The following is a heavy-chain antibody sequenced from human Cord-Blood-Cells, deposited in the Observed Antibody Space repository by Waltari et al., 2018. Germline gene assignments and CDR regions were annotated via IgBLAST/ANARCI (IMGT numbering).Heavy chain of an antibody. V-gene: IGHV3-30*02. J-gene: IGHJ3*02. D-gene: IGHD5-12*01. CDR2: IRYDGSNK. CDR1: GFTFSSYG. Sequence: GFTFSSYGMHWVRQAPGKGLEWVAFIRYDGSNKYYADSVKGRFTISRDNSKNTLYLQMNSLRAEDTAVYYCAKSRLSGDRVAFDIWGQGTMVTVSS. CDR3: AKSRLSGDRVAFDI.